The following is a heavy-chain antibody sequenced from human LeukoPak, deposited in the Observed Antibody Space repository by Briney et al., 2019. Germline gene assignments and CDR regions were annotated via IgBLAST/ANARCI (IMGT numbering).Heavy chain of an antibody. CDR1: GGSISRYY. CDR2: IYSSGST. J-gene: IGHJ4*02. CDR3: ARGVVVPAVYFDY. V-gene: IGHV4-4*07. D-gene: IGHD2-2*01. Sequence: SETLSLTCTVSGGSISRYYWNWSRQPAGKGLEWIGRIYSSGSTSYNPSLKSRVTISVDKSKNQFSLKLNTVAAADTAVYYCARGVVVPAVYFDYWGQGTLVTVSS.